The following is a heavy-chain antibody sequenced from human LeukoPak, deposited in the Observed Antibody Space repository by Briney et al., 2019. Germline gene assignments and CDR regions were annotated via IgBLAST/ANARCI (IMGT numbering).Heavy chain of an antibody. CDR1: GGSISSGDYY. J-gene: IGHJ4*02. CDR2: IYYSGST. CDR3: ARHAQYYDFWSGYLLDY. Sequence: PSETLSLTCAVSGGSISSGDYYWSWIRQPPGKGLEWIGYIYYSGSTYYNPSLKSRVTISVDTSKNQFSLKLSSVTAADTAVYYCARHAQYYDFWSGYLLDYWGQGTLVTVYS. D-gene: IGHD3-3*01. V-gene: IGHV4-30-4*08.